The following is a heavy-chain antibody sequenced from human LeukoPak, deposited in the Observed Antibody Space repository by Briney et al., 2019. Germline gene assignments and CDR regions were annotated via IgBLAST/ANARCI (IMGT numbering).Heavy chain of an antibody. D-gene: IGHD6-13*01. CDR3: AKLFSSSWYL. Sequence: GGSLRLSCAASGFTFSSYGMHWVRQAPGKGLEWVAFIRYDGSNKYYADSVKGRFTISRDNSKSTLYLQMNSLRAEDTAVYYCAKLFSSSWYLWGQGTLVTVSS. J-gene: IGHJ4*02. V-gene: IGHV3-30*02. CDR1: GFTFSSYG. CDR2: IRYDGSNK.